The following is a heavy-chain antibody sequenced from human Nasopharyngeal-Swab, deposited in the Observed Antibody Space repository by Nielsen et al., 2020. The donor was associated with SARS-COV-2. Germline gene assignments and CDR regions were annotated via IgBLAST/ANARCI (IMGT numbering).Heavy chain of an antibody. V-gene: IGHV3-23*01. CDR3: AKVRGVGSTEDHFDF. J-gene: IGHJ4*02. CDR2: ISNSGGTT. CDR1: GFPLTSYA. D-gene: IGHD3-10*01. Sequence: GGSLRLSCAVSGFPLTSYAMTWVRQAPGKGLEWVPAISNSGGTTFYADSVKGRFTISRDTSKNTVYVQMNSLRAEDTAVYYCAKVRGVGSTEDHFDFWGQGTLVTVSS.